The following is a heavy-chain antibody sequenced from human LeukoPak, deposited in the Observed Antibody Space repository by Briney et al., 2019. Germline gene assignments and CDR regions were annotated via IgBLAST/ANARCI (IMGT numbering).Heavy chain of an antibody. CDR1: GGSISSSSYY. V-gene: IGHV4-61*01. J-gene: IGHJ4*02. CDR3: ARNQGYCTNGVCYTAFDY. Sequence: PSKTLSLTCTVSGGSISSSSYYWSWIRQPPGKGLEWIGYIYYSGSTNYNPSLKSRVTISVDTSKNQFSLKLSSVTAADTAVYYCARNQGYCTNGVCYTAFDYWGQGTLVTVSS. D-gene: IGHD2-8*01. CDR2: IYYSGST.